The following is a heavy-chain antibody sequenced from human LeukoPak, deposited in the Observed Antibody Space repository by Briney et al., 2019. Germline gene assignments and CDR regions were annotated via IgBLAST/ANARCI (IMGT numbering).Heavy chain of an antibody. CDR1: GYTFTGHY. CDR3: ARGRVHSWSDAFDI. CDR2: INSDSGGT. J-gene: IGHJ3*02. Sequence: ASVKVSCKASGYTFTGHYMHWVRQAPGQGLEWMGWINSDSGGTKYAQKFQGSVIMTRVTSISTAYTELSRLKSDDTAVYYCARGRVHSWSDAFDIWGQGTTVTVSS. D-gene: IGHD1-1*01. V-gene: IGHV1-2*02.